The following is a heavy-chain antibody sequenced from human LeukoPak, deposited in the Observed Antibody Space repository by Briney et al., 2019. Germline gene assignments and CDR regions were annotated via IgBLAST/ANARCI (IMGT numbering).Heavy chain of an antibody. Sequence: SETLSLTCAVYGGSFSGYYWSWIRQPPGKGLEWIGEINHSGSTNYNPSLKSRVTISVDTSKNQFSLKLSSVTAADKAVYYCARFIAAAGFGFDYWGQGTLVTVSS. J-gene: IGHJ4*02. CDR3: ARFIAAAGFGFDY. CDR2: INHSGST. D-gene: IGHD6-13*01. V-gene: IGHV4-34*01. CDR1: GGSFSGYY.